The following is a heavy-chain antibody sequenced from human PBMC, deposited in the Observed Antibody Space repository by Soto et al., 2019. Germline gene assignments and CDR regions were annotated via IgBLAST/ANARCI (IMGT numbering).Heavy chain of an antibody. CDR3: VRVAGLLWFGELQDAFDI. J-gene: IGHJ3*02. CDR1: GGSFSGYY. D-gene: IGHD3-10*01. V-gene: IGHV4-34*01. CDR2: INHSGST. Sequence: SETLSLTCAAYGGSFSGYYWSWIRQPPGKGLEWIGEINHSGSTNYNPSLKSRVTISVDTSKNQFSLKLSSVTAADTAVYYCVRVAGLLWFGELQDAFDIWGQGTMVTVSS.